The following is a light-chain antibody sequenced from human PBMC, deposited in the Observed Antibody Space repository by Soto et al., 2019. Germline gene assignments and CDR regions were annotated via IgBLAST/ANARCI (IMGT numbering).Light chain of an antibody. CDR2: GAS. CDR1: QRISSN. V-gene: IGKV3-15*01. CDR3: QHYNNWPPWT. Sequence: VMTQSPATLSVSPGERATLSCRASQRISSNLAWYQQRRGQAPRLLIYGASTRAPGIPARFSGSGSETEFTLTISSLQSEDLAVYYCQHYNNWPPWTFGQGTKVDIK. J-gene: IGKJ1*01.